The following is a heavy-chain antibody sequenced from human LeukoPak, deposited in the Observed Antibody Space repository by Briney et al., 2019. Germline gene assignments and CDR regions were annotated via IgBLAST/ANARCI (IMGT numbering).Heavy chain of an antibody. J-gene: IGHJ4*02. CDR1: GFTFSSYG. D-gene: IGHD3-16*01. CDR3: AKEETQNPLRDDYVWGSYSYYFDY. Sequence: PGRSLRLSCAASGFTFSSYGMHWVRQAPGKGLEWVAVISYDGSNKYYADSVKGRFTISRDNSKNTLYLQMNSLRAEDTAVHYCAKEETQNPLRDDYVWGSYSYYFDYWGQGTLVTVSS. CDR2: ISYDGSNK. V-gene: IGHV3-30*18.